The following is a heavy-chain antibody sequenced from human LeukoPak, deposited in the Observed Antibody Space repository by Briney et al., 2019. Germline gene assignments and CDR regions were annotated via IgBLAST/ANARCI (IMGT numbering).Heavy chain of an antibody. Sequence: SGGSLRLSCAASGFTVSNNYMSWVRQAPGTGLEWVGRVKSVAEGGASEYGTPVKGRFTISRDDSKKTVYLQMHNLSTEDTALYYCTKNTGDFDIWGQGTMVIVSS. J-gene: IGHJ3*02. CDR3: TKNTGDFDI. V-gene: IGHV3-15*01. D-gene: IGHD4-17*01. CDR2: VKSVAEGGAS. CDR1: GFTVSNNY.